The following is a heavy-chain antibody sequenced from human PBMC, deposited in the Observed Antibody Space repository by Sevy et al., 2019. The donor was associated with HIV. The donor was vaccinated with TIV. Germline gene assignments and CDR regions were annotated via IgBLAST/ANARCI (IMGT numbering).Heavy chain of an antibody. D-gene: IGHD3-10*01. CDR2: IYAGDSDS. Sequence: GESLKIYCKTSGFTFTDYWIGWVRQMPGKGLEWMGIIYAGDSDSRYSPSFRGQVTISADKSTSTAYLQRSSLKASDTAMYYCARSRGDFLPPYYFQYYGMDVWGQGTKVTVSS. CDR1: GFTFTDYW. CDR3: ARSRGDFLPPYYFQYYGMDV. V-gene: IGHV5-51*01. J-gene: IGHJ6*02.